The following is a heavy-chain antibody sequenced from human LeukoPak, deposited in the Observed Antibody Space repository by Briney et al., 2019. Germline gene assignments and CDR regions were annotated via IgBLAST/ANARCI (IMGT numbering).Heavy chain of an antibody. Sequence: SVKVSCKASGGTFSSYAISWVRQAPGLGLEWMGGIIPIFGTANYAQKFQGRVTITTGESTSTAYMELSSLRSEDTAVYYCARDPEGYCSSTSCMRAFGYWGQGTLVTVSS. D-gene: IGHD2-2*01. J-gene: IGHJ4*02. CDR3: ARDPEGYCSSTSCMRAFGY. CDR1: GGTFSSYA. V-gene: IGHV1-69*05. CDR2: IIPIFGTA.